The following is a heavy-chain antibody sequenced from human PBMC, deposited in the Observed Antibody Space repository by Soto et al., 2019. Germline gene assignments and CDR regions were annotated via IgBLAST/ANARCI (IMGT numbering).Heavy chain of an antibody. J-gene: IGHJ4*02. D-gene: IGHD3-10*01. CDR3: ARDSGNRYFDY. V-gene: IGHV3-30-3*01. Sequence: AGGSLRLSCAASGFTFSSYAMHWVRQAPGKGLEWVAVISYDGSNKYYADSVKGRFTISRDNSKNTLYLQMNSLRAEDTAVYYCARDSGNRYFDYWGQGTLVTVSS. CDR1: GFTFSSYA. CDR2: ISYDGSNK.